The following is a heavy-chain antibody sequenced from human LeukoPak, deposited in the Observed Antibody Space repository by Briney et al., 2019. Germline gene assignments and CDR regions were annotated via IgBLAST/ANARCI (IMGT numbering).Heavy chain of an antibody. CDR3: ARLTYDYAEY. Sequence: PSETLSLTCTVSGGSISSSSYYWGWIRQPPGKGLEWIGNIYYSGSTYYNPSLKSRVTISVDTSKNQFSLKVTSVTAADTAVYYCARLTYDYAEYWGQGILVTVSS. J-gene: IGHJ4*01. D-gene: IGHD2-8*01. CDR2: IYYSGST. V-gene: IGHV4-39*01. CDR1: GGSISSSSYY.